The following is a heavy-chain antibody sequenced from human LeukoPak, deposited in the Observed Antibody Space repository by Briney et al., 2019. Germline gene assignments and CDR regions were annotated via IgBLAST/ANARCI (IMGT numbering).Heavy chain of an antibody. D-gene: IGHD3-3*01. CDR1: GFTFSSYA. V-gene: IGHV3-30-3*01. Sequence: GGSLRLSCAASGFTFSSYAMHWVRQAQGKGLEWVAVISYDGSNKYYADSVKGRFTISRDNSKNTLYLQMNSLRAEDTAVYYCAKDHDFWSGYGYFDYWGQGTLVTVSS. J-gene: IGHJ4*02. CDR2: ISYDGSNK. CDR3: AKDHDFWSGYGYFDY.